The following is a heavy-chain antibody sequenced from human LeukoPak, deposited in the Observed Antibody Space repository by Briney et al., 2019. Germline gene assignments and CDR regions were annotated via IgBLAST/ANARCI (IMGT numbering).Heavy chain of an antibody. Sequence: PGRSLRLSCAASGFTFDDYAMRWVRQAPGKGLEWVSGISWNSGGIGYADSVKGRFTISRDNAKNSLYLQMNSLRAEDTALYYCASSLALWGQGTLVTVSS. CDR1: GFTFDDYA. V-gene: IGHV3-9*01. CDR3: ASSLAL. CDR2: ISWNSGGI. J-gene: IGHJ4*02.